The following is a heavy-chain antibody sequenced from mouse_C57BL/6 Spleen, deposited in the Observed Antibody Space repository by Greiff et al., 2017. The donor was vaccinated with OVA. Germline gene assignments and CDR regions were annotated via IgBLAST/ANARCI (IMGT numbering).Heavy chain of an antibody. CDR1: GFTFSDYY. V-gene: IGHV5-16*01. Sequence: EVKLMESEGGLVQPGSSMKLSCTASGFTFSDYYMAWVRQVPEKGLEWVANINYDGSSTYYLDSLKSRFIISRDNAKNILYLQMSSLKSEDTATYYCARDSPYDYDLYFDVWGTGTTVTVSS. CDR2: INYDGSST. D-gene: IGHD2-4*01. J-gene: IGHJ1*03. CDR3: ARDSPYDYDLYFDV.